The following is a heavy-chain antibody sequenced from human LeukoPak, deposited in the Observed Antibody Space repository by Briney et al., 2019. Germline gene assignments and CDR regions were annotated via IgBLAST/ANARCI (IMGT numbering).Heavy chain of an antibody. CDR2: IWYDGSNK. Sequence: GSLRLSCAASGFTFSSYGMHWVRQAPGKGLEWVAVIWYDGSNKYYADSVKGRFTISRDNSKNTLYLQMNSLRAEDTAVYYCAKDGYQPTYYYDSSGYYPDYWGQGTLVTVSS. CDR1: GFTFSSYG. CDR3: AKDGYQPTYYYDSSGYYPDY. D-gene: IGHD3-22*01. J-gene: IGHJ4*02. V-gene: IGHV3-33*06.